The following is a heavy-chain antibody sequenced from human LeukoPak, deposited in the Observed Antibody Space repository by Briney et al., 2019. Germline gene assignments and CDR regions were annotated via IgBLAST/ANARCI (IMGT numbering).Heavy chain of an antibody. J-gene: IGHJ2*01. CDR2: IYYSGST. CDR1: GGSISSSSYY. CDR3: ASDIVATDTMIVD. D-gene: IGHD5-12*01. V-gene: IGHV4-39*07. Sequence: SETLSLTCTVSGGSISSSSYYWGWIRQPPGKGLEWIGSIYYSGSTYYNPSLKSRVTISVDTSKNQFSLKLSSVTAADTAVYYCASDIVATDTMIVDWGRGTLVTVSS.